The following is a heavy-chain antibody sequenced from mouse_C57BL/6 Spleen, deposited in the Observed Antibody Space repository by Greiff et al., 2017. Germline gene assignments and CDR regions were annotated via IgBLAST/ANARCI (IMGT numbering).Heavy chain of an antibody. J-gene: IGHJ4*01. CDR1: GYTFTSYW. V-gene: IGHV1-50*01. Sequence: QVQLKQPGAELVKPGASVKLSCKASGYTFTSYWMQWVKQRPGQGLEWIGEIDPSDSYTNYNQKFKGKATLTVDTSSSTAYMQLSSLTSEDSAVYYCARGYYYGSRDAMDYWGQGTSVTVSS. CDR3: ARGYYYGSRDAMDY. CDR2: IDPSDSYT. D-gene: IGHD1-1*01.